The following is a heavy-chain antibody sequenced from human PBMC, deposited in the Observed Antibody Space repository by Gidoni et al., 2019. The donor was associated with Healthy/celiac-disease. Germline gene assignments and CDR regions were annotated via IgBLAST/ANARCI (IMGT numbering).Heavy chain of an antibody. V-gene: IGHV2-5*02. CDR1: GFSLSTSGVG. D-gene: IGHD1-26*01. Sequence: QITLKESGPTLVKPTQTLTLPCPFSGFSLSTSGVGVGWIRQPPGKALEWLALIYWDDDKRYSPSLKSRLTITKDTSKNQVVLTMTNMDPVDTATYYCAHLPVGGSYDYWGQGTLVTVSS. CDR3: AHLPVGGSYDY. CDR2: IYWDDDK. J-gene: IGHJ4*02.